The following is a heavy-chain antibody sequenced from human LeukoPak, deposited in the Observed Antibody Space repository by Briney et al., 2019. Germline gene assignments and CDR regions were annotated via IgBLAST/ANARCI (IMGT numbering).Heavy chain of an antibody. CDR1: GFTFRHYS. Sequence: PGGSLRLSCAASGFTFRHYSMHWVRQAPGKGLEWVGVVSFDGKIEYYADSVKGRFSISRDNSNRTLYLQMDSLRPDDTGLYYCVRARVTRGLGYWGQGTPVTVS. CDR2: VSFDGKIE. CDR3: VRARVTRGLGY. J-gene: IGHJ4*02. V-gene: IGHV3-30*01. D-gene: IGHD3-16*01.